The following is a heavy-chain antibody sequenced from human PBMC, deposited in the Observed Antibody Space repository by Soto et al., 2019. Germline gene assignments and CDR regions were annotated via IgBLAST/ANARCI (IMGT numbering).Heavy chain of an antibody. J-gene: IGHJ6*02. CDR1: GASISNAY. Sequence: SETLSLTFTVSGASISNAYWSWLRQAAGKRLEWIGRIHSSGTFNYNPSLKSRVSISRDTSENQISLKLSSVTAADTAVYYCARDNIVSKGYGMDVWGQGTTVTVSS. CDR3: ARDNIVSKGYGMDV. D-gene: IGHD5-12*01. CDR2: IHSSGTF. V-gene: IGHV4-4*07.